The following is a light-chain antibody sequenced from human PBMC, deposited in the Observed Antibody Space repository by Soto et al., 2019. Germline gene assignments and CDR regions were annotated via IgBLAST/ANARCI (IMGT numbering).Light chain of an antibody. CDR1: QDISNY. Sequence: DIQLTQSPSSLSASVGERVTITCQASQDISNYLNWYQQKSGKAPKLLINEASNLEAGVPSRFSGSGFGTDFNLTFTSLQPEDIGTYYCQQYDNPVYTFGQGTKLEIK. J-gene: IGKJ2*01. CDR3: QQYDNPVYT. CDR2: EAS. V-gene: IGKV1-33*01.